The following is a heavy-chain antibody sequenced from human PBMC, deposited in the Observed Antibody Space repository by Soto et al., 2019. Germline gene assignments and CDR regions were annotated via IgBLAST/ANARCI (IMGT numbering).Heavy chain of an antibody. Sequence: EVQLVESGGGLVQPGGSLRLSCAASGFTVSSNYMSWVRQAPGKGLEWVSVIYSGGSTYYADSVKGRFTISRHNSKNTLYLQMNSLRADDTAVYYCASTNCSSTSCFYYYYYMDVWGKGTTVTVSS. CDR1: GFTVSSNY. J-gene: IGHJ6*03. CDR3: ASTNCSSTSCFYYYYYMDV. CDR2: IYSGGST. D-gene: IGHD2-2*01. V-gene: IGHV3-53*04.